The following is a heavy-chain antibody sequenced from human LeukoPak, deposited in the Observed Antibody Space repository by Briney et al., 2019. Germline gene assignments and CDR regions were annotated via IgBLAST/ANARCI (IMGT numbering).Heavy chain of an antibody. CDR1: GDSISTYY. CDR2: IYFSGTT. CDR3: ARHGPLYDIWSAQFYFDY. V-gene: IGHV4-59*08. Sequence: SETLSLTCTVSGDSISTYYWSWIRQPPGKGLEWIGYIYFSGTTNYNPSLKSRVTIPVHTSNIQFSLRLGSVPAADTALYYCARHGPLYDIWSAQFYFDYWGQGTLVTVSS. J-gene: IGHJ4*02. D-gene: IGHD3-3*01.